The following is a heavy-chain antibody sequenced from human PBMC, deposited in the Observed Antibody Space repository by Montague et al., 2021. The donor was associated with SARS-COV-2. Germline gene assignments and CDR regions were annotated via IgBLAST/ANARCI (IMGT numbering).Heavy chain of an antibody. J-gene: IGHJ4*02. Sequence: SETLSLTCAVYGGSFSDNNWAWIRHCPGAGLEWIWQINHGGSTKYNPSHKSRVTISIDTSKKQYYLKLTSVTAADTAIYYCARGAPGYWGQGTLVTVSS. D-gene: IGHD1-1*01. CDR3: ARGAPGY. CDR2: INHGGST. V-gene: IGHV4-34*01. CDR1: GGSFSDNN.